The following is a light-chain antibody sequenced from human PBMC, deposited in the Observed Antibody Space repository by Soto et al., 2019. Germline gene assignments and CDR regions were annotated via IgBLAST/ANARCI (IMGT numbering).Light chain of an antibody. J-gene: IGKJ5*01. Sequence: IVLTQSPGTLSLSPGERATLSCRASQSVSSNFLAWYQQKPGQAPRLLIYAASSRATGIPGRFSGSGSGTGFTLTISRLEPEDFAVYYCQQYGSSPITFGQGTRLEIK. CDR1: QSVSSNF. V-gene: IGKV3-20*01. CDR3: QQYGSSPIT. CDR2: AAS.